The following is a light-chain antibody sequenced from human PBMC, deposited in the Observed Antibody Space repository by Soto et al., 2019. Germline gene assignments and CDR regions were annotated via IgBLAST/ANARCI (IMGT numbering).Light chain of an antibody. V-gene: IGKV3-20*01. CDR1: QSVSSSY. J-gene: IGKJ4*01. Sequence: EIVLTQSPGTLSLSPGERATLSCRASQSVSSSYLAWYQQKPGQAPRLLIYGASSRATGIPDRFSGSGSGTDFNLTIIRLEPEDFAVYYWQQYGSSPLTFGGGTKVEIK. CDR3: QQYGSSPLT. CDR2: GAS.